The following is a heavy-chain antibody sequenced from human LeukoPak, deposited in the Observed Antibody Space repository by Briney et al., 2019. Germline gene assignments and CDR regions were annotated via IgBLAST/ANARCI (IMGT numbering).Heavy chain of an antibody. CDR1: GFTFSSYA. D-gene: IGHD3-22*01. J-gene: IGHJ4*02. CDR2: ISGSGGST. Sequence: GGSLRLSCAASGFTFSSYAMSWVRQAPGKGLEWVSAISGSGGSTYYADSVKGRFTISRDNSKNTLYLQMNSLRAEDTAVYYCAKDTNRGGYYHHAFDYWGQGTLVTVSS. V-gene: IGHV3-23*01. CDR3: AKDTNRGGYYHHAFDY.